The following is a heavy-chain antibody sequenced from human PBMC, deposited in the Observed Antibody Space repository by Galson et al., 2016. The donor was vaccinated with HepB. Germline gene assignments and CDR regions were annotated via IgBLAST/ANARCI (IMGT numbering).Heavy chain of an antibody. CDR3: ARDPGSGVENDAFDI. V-gene: IGHV3-11*06. CDR1: GFTFSDYS. D-gene: IGHD2-15*01. J-gene: IGHJ3*02. Sequence: SLRLSCAASGFTFSDYSMSWIRQGPGKGLEWVSYISTSGRQTNYADSVKGRFTISRDNAKKSLFLQMNSLRAEDTAVYYCARDPGSGVENDAFDIWGLGTMVTVSS. CDR2: ISTSGRQT.